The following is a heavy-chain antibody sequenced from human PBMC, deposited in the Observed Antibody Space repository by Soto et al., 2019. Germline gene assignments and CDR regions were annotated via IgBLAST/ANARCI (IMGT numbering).Heavy chain of an antibody. CDR3: AVTMVRGATHDY. V-gene: IGHV1-46*01. Sequence: ASVKVSCKASGYTFTSYYMHWVRQAPGQGLEWMGIINPGGGSTSYAQKFQGRVTMTRDTSTSTVYMELSSLRSEDTAVYYCAVTMVRGATHDYWGQGTLVTVSS. J-gene: IGHJ4*02. D-gene: IGHD3-10*01. CDR1: GYTFTSYY. CDR2: INPGGGST.